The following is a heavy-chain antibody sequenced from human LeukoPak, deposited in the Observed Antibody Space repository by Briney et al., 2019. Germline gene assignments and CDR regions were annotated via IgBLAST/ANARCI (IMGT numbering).Heavy chain of an antibody. CDR3: ARDLDIVATIVFDY. V-gene: IGHV3-30*04. J-gene: IGHJ4*02. Sequence: GRSLRLSCAASGFTFSSHAMQWARHAPGKGREWLAVISYEGSSKYYADSVKGRFTISRDNSKNALYLQMNSLRAEDAAVYYCARDLDIVATIVFDYWGQGTLVTVSS. CDR2: ISYEGSSK. D-gene: IGHD5-12*01. CDR1: GFTFSSHA.